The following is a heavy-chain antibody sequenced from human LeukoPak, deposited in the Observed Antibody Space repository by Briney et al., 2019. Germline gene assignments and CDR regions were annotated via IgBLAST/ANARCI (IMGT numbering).Heavy chain of an antibody. Sequence: SETLSLTCAVYGGSFSGYYWGWLRQPPGKGLEWIGEINHSGSTNYNPSLKSRVTISVDTSKNQFSLKLSSVTAADTAVYYCARGHGEMATIGSNWFDPWGQGTLVTVSS. J-gene: IGHJ5*02. D-gene: IGHD5-12*01. CDR1: GGSFSGYY. CDR3: ARGHGEMATIGSNWFDP. CDR2: INHSGST. V-gene: IGHV4-34*01.